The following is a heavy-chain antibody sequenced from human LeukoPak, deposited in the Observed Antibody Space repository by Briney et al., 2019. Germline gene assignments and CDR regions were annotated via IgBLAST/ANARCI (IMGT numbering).Heavy chain of an antibody. CDR2: IKQDGSEK. J-gene: IGHJ6*03. Sequence: GGSLRLSCAASGFTFSSYWMSWVRQAPGKGLEWVANIKQDGSEKYYVDSVKGRFTISRDNAKNSLYLQMNSLRAEDTAVYYCARDLYDSSGYYYGRYYYYYMDVWGKGTTVTISS. CDR1: GFTFSSYW. CDR3: ARDLYDSSGYYYGRYYYYYMDV. V-gene: IGHV3-7*01. D-gene: IGHD3-22*01.